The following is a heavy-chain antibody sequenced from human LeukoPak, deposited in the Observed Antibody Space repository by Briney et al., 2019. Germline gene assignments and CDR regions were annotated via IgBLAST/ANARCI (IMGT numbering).Heavy chain of an antibody. CDR2: INPNSGGT. CDR3: ARDSEAYYDFWSGHPGNWFDP. CDR1: GYTFTGYY. D-gene: IGHD3-3*01. V-gene: IGHV1-2*06. Sequence: ASVKVSCKASGYTFTGYYMHWVRQAPGQGLEWMGRINPNSGGTNYAQKFQGRVTMTRGTSISTAYMELSRLRSDDTAVYYCARDSEAYYDFWSGHPGNWFDPWGQGTLVTVSS. J-gene: IGHJ5*02.